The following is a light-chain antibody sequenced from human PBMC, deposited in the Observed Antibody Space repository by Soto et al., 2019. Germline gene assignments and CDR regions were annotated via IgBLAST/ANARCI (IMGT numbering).Light chain of an antibody. CDR2: EVK. J-gene: IGLJ2*01. CDR1: NSDVGGYNY. V-gene: IGLV2-14*01. CDR3: SSYTSDSTRV. Sequence: QSVLTQPASVSGSPGQSITISCTGTNSDVGGYNYVSWYQQHPGKAPKLVVYEVKNRPSGVSDRFSGSRSGNTASLTISGLQPEDEADYYCSSYTSDSTRVFGGGTQLTVL.